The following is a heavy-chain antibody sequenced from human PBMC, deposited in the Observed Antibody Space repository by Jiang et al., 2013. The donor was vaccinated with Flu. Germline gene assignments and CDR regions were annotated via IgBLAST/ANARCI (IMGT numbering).Heavy chain of an antibody. CDR2: INHSGST. Sequence: LLKPSETLSLTCAVYGGSFSGYYWSWIRQPPGKGLEWIGEINHSGSTNYNPSLKSRVTISVDTSKNQFSLKLSSVTAADTAVYYCARGHKKHDYGGNSRSVSENYYYYYGMDVWGQGTTVTVSS. CDR3: ARGHKKHDYGGNSRSVSENYYYYYGMDV. J-gene: IGHJ6*02. V-gene: IGHV4-34*01. CDR1: GGSFSGYY. D-gene: IGHD4-23*01.